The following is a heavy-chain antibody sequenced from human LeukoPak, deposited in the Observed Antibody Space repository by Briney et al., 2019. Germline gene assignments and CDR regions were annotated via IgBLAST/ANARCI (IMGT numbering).Heavy chain of an antibody. CDR2: MNPNSGNT. CDR3: ARAVFVTMVRGVISWFDP. J-gene: IGHJ5*02. V-gene: IGHV1-8*01. Sequence: ASVTVSCKASGYTFTSYDINWVRQATGQGLEWMGWMNPNSGNTGYAQKFQGRVTMTRNTSISTAYMELSSLRSEDTAVYYCARAVFVTMVRGVISWFDPWGQGTLVTVSS. D-gene: IGHD3-10*01. CDR1: GYTFTSYD.